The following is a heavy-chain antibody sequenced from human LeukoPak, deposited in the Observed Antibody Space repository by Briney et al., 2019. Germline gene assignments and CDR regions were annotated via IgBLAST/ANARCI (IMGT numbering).Heavy chain of an antibody. CDR2: VSLSGDRT. J-gene: IGHJ4*02. D-gene: IGHD3-22*01. V-gene: IGHV3-23*01. Sequence: GGSLRLSCAASGFTFSTYAMNWVRQAPGKGLEWVSTVSLSGDRTYYADSVKGRFTISRDNSKNTLYLQMNSLRAEDTAVYYCATDIPPQYYNHSSGYYYWGQGTLVTASS. CDR1: GFTFSTYA. CDR3: ATDIPPQYYNHSSGYYY.